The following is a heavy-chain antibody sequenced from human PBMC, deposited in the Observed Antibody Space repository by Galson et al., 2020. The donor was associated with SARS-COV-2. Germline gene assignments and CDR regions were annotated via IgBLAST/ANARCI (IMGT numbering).Heavy chain of an antibody. CDR3: ARAVRGVIIKGFDWFDP. CDR2: IYYSGST. V-gene: IGHV4-31*03. D-gene: IGHD3-10*01. Sequence: SETLSLTCTVSGGSISSGGYYWSWIRQHTGKGLEWIGYIYYSGSTYYNPSLKSRVTISVDTSKNQFSLKLSSVTAADTAVYYCARAVRGVIIKGFDWFDPWGQGTLVTVSS. CDR1: GGSISSGGYY. J-gene: IGHJ5*02.